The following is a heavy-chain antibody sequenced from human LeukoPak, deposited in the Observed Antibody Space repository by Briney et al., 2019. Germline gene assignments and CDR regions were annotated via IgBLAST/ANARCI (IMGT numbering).Heavy chain of an antibody. V-gene: IGHV1-69*05. CDR2: IIPVYGTA. CDR1: GGAFTNYA. CDR3: ARELGGLRYSGYDRNYYGMDV. Sequence: ASVKVSCKASGGAFTNYAISWVRQAPGQGLEWMGGIIPVYGTASYAQNFQGKVTITTDESTSTSYLELSSLRSDDTAVYYCARELGGLRYSGYDRNYYGMDVWGQGTTVTVSS. D-gene: IGHD5-12*01. J-gene: IGHJ6*02.